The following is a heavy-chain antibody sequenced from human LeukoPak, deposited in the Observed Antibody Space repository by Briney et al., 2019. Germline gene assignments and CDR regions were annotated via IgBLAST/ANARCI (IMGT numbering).Heavy chain of an antibody. J-gene: IGHJ4*02. CDR2: MKEDGGEI. CDR1: AFTFSSYW. V-gene: IGHV3-7*01. D-gene: IGHD4-23*01. CDR3: ARDRGYSTFDY. Sequence: GGSLRLSCEASAFTFSSYWMSWVRQAPGKGLEWVADMKEDGGEINYVDSVKGRFTVSRDNAKNSLFLQMNSLRVEDTAVYYCARDRGYSTFDYWGQGTLVTVSS.